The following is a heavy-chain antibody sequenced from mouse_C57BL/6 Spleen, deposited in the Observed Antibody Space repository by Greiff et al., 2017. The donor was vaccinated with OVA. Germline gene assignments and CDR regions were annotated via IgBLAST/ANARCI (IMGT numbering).Heavy chain of an antibody. Sequence: HLVESGPELVKPGASVKISCKASGYSFTGYYMNWVKQSPEKSLEWIGEINPSTGGTTYNQKFKAKATLTVDKSSSTAYMQLKSLTAEDSAVYYCARPTTVVGGDFDYWGQGTTLTVSS. D-gene: IGHD1-1*01. V-gene: IGHV1-42*01. CDR1: GYSFTGYY. CDR3: ARPTTVVGGDFDY. J-gene: IGHJ2*01. CDR2: INPSTGGT.